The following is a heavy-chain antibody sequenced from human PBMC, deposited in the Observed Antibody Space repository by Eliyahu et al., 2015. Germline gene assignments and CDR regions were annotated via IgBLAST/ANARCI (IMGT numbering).Heavy chain of an antibody. Sequence: STYYNPSLKSRVTISVDTSKNQFSLKLSSVTAADTAVYYCARSRFGDQYGMDVWGQGTTVTVSS. V-gene: IGHV4-30-2*04. CDR3: ARSRFGDQYGMDV. J-gene: IGHJ6*02. CDR2: ST. D-gene: IGHD3-10*01.